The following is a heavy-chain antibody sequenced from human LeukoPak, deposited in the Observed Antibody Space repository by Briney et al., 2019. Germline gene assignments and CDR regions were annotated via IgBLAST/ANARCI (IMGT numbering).Heavy chain of an antibody. J-gene: IGHJ4*02. CDR2: IYYSGST. CDR1: GGSVSSGSYY. Sequence: SETLSLTCTVSGGSVSSGSYYWSWIRQPPGKGLEWIGYIYYSGSTNYNPSLKSRVTISVDTSKNQFCLKLSSVTAADAAVYYCARADYGDYGEYYFDYWGQGTLVTVSS. D-gene: IGHD4-17*01. V-gene: IGHV4-61*01. CDR3: ARADYGDYGEYYFDY.